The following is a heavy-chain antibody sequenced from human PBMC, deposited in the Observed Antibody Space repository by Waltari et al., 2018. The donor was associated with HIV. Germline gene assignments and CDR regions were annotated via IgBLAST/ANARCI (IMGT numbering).Heavy chain of an antibody. J-gene: IGHJ2*01. D-gene: IGHD5-18*01. V-gene: IGHV4-39*01. Sequence: QLQLQESGPGLVKPSETLSLTCTVSGGSISSSSYYWGWIRQPPGQGLEWIGSIYHSGDTHANPSLKVRVTISWYTSKNQFFRKMSSVTAADTAVYYWARVQTGVDTAIVNRYFDLWGRGTLVTVSS. CDR2: IYHSGDT. CDR1: GGSISSSSYY. CDR3: ARVQTGVDTAIVNRYFDL.